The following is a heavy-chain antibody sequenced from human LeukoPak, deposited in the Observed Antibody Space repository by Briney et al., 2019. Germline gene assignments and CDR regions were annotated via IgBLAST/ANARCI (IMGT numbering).Heavy chain of an antibody. CDR3: AKLEGVRLERPGVGH. Sequence: GGSLRLSCAASGFTFSSYAMSWVRQAPGKGLEWVSAISGSGGSTYYADSVKGRFTISRDNSKNTLYLQMNSLRAEDTAVYYCAKLEGVRLERPGVGHWGQGTLVTVSS. V-gene: IGHV3-23*01. D-gene: IGHD1-1*01. CDR2: ISGSGGST. J-gene: IGHJ4*02. CDR1: GFTFSSYA.